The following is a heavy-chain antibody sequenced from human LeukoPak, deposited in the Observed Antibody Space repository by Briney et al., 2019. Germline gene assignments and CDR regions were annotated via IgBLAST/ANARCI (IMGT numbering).Heavy chain of an antibody. CDR1: GYTFITYY. Sequence: ASVKVSCKASGYTFITYYMHWVRQAPGQGLEWMGIINPSGDSTSYAQKFQGRVTLTRDTSANTAYMELNSLRSEDTSVYYCASKIAARPDNWFDPWGQGTLVAVSS. CDR2: INPSGDST. CDR3: ASKIAARPDNWFDP. V-gene: IGHV1-46*01. J-gene: IGHJ5*02. D-gene: IGHD6-6*01.